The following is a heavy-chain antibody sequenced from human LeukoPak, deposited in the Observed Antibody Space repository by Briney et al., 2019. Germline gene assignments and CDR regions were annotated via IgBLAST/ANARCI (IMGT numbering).Heavy chain of an antibody. D-gene: IGHD6-13*01. J-gene: IGHJ4*02. CDR1: GFTFSSYA. Sequence: GGSLRLSCAASGFTFSSYALTWVRQAPGKGLEWVSAISGSGGSTYHADSVKGRFTISRDNSKNTLYLQMSSLRAEDTAVYYCAKAGASSWYFYFDYWGQGTLVTVSS. CDR2: ISGSGGST. CDR3: AKAGASSWYFYFDY. V-gene: IGHV3-23*01.